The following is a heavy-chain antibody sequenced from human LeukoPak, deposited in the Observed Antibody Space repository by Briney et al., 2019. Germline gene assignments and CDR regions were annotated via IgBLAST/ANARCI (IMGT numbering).Heavy chain of an antibody. D-gene: IGHD3-3*01. CDR3: ARGKYYDFWSGYSY. J-gene: IGHJ4*02. Sequence: SVTVSCKASGGTFSSYAISWVRQAPGQGLEWMGRISPIFGTANYAQKFQGRVTITTDESTGTAYMELSSLRSEDTAVYYCARGKYYDFWSGYSYWGQGTLVTVSS. V-gene: IGHV1-69*05. CDR1: GGTFSSYA. CDR2: ISPIFGTA.